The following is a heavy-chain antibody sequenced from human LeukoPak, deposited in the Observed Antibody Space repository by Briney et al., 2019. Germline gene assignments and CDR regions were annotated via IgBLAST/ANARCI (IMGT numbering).Heavy chain of an antibody. J-gene: IGHJ4*02. CDR3: ASEYSGSYVRFDY. D-gene: IGHD1-26*01. Sequence: ASVKVSCKASGGTFSSYAISWVRQAPGQGLEWMGRIIPILGIANYAQKFQGRVTITADKSTSTAYMELSSLRSEDTAVYYCASEYSGSYVRFDYWGQGTLVTVSS. CDR1: GGTFSSYA. V-gene: IGHV1-69*04. CDR2: IIPILGIA.